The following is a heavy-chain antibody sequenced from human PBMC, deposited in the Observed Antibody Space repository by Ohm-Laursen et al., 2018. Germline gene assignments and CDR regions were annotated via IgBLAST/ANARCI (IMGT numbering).Heavy chain of an antibody. J-gene: IGHJ3*02. CDR1: GYTFTSYG. CDR3: ARDFYYDSSGYWSDAFDI. CDR2: ISGNNDDT. V-gene: IGHV1-18*01. Sequence: ASVKVSCKASGYTFTSYGISWVRQAPGQGLEWMGWISGNNDDTKYLQKLQGRVTMTTDTSTSTAYMELRSLRSDDTAVYYCARDFYYDSSGYWSDAFDIWGQGTMVTVSS. D-gene: IGHD3-22*01.